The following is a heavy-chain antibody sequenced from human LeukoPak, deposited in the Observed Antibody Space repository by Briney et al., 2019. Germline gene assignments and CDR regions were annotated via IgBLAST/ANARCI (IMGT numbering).Heavy chain of an antibody. CDR2: INPSGCSA. J-gene: IGHJ4*02. V-gene: IGHV1-46*01. D-gene: IGHD3-16*02. CDR1: GYTFTIYY. CDR3: ARARDTGDY. Sequence: GASVKVSCKASGYTFTIYYIHWVRQAPGQGLEWMGMINPSGCSATYAQKFQGRVTMTRDTSTSTVYMELSSLRSEDTAVYYCARARDTGDYWGQGTLVTVSS.